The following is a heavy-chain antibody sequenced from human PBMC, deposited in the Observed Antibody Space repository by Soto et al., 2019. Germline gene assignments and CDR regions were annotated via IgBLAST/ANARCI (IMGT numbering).Heavy chain of an antibody. CDR3: AKVTRNGYSSFDS. CDR1: GFTFSSYS. V-gene: IGHV3-21*04. CDR2: ISSSSSYI. Sequence: PGGSLRLSCAASGFTFSSYSMNWVRQAPGKGLEWVSSISSSSSYIYYADSVKGRFTISRDNSRNTLFLQVNSLRAEDTAIYYCAKVTRNGYSSFDSWGQGTLVTVSS. J-gene: IGHJ4*02. D-gene: IGHD3-22*01.